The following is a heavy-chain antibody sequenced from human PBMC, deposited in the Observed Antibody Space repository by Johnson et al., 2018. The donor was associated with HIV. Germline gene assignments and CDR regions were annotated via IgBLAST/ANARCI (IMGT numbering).Heavy chain of an antibody. CDR3: ARELGGLMVRGSDVAFDI. CDR2: INWNGGST. D-gene: IGHD3-10*01. CDR1: GFTFSSYW. V-gene: IGHV3-20*04. J-gene: IGHJ3*02. Sequence: VQLVESGGGVVQPGGSLRLSCAASGFTFSSYWMHWFRQAPGNGLVWVSGINWNGGSTGYADSVKGRFTISRDNAKNSLYLQMNSMRAEDTARYYCARELGGLMVRGSDVAFDIWGQGTMVTVSS.